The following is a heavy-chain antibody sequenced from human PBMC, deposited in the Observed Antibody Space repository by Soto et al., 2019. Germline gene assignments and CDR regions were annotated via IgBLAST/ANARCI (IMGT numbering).Heavy chain of an antibody. CDR2: INHSGST. D-gene: IGHD6-19*01. V-gene: IGHV4-34*01. Sequence: SETLSLTCAVYGGSFSGYYWSWIRQPPGKGLEWIGEINHSGSTNYNPSLKSRVTISVDTSKNQFSLKLSSVTAADTAVYYCARLLYSSGWLDYWGQGTLVTVSS. CDR3: ARLLYSSGWLDY. J-gene: IGHJ4*02. CDR1: GGSFSGYY.